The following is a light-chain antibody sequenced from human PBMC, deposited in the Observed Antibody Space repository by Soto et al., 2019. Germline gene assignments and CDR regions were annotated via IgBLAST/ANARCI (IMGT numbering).Light chain of an antibody. Sequence: MSQSPSTLSVSTGERATLSCRASQSVSSNLAWYQQKPGQAPRLLIYGASTRATGIPARFSGSGSGTDFTLTISSLEPEDFAVYYCQQRSNWPITFGQGTRLAIK. CDR1: QSVSSN. V-gene: IGKV3-15*01. CDR2: GAS. J-gene: IGKJ5*01. CDR3: QQRSNWPIT.